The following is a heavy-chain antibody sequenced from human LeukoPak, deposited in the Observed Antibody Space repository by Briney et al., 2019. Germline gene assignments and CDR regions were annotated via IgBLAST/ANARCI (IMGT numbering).Heavy chain of an antibody. CDR1: GGTFSSYA. Sequence: GASVKVSCKASGGTFSSYAISWVRQAPGQGLEWMGGIIPIFGTANYAQKFQGRVTITRDTSASTAYMELSSLRSEDTAVYYCAMDYYDSSGLSEWWFDPWGQGTLVTVSS. CDR3: AMDYYDSSGLSEWWFDP. CDR2: IIPIFGTA. J-gene: IGHJ5*02. D-gene: IGHD3-22*01. V-gene: IGHV1-69*05.